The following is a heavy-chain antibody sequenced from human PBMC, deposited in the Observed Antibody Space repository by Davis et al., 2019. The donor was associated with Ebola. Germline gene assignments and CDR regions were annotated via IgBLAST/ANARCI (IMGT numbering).Heavy chain of an antibody. CDR1: GFTFSGSA. Sequence: GESLKISCAASGFTFSGSAMHWVRQASGKGLEWVGRIRSKANSYATAYAASVKGRFTISRDDSKNTAYLQMNSLKTEDTAVYYCARDPGGSEWLFHRGLEFDYWGQGTLVTVSS. D-gene: IGHD3-3*01. CDR2: IRSKANSYAT. CDR3: ARDPGGSEWLFHRGLEFDY. V-gene: IGHV3-73*01. J-gene: IGHJ4*02.